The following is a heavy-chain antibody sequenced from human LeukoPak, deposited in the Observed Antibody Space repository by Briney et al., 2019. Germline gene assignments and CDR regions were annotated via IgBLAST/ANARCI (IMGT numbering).Heavy chain of an antibody. CDR1: GFTFSSYS. V-gene: IGHV3-7*01. J-gene: IGHJ5*02. CDR3: ARAIPLGGIAARPWFDP. D-gene: IGHD6-6*01. Sequence: PGGSLRLSCAASGFTFSSYSMNWVRQAPGKGLEWVANIKQDGSEKYYVDSVKGRFTISRDNAKNSLYLQMNSLRAEDTAVYYCARAIPLGGIAARPWFDPWGQGTLVTVSS. CDR2: IKQDGSEK.